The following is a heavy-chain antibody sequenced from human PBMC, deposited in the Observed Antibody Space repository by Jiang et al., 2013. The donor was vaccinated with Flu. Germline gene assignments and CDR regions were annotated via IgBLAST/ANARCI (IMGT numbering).Heavy chain of an antibody. CDR1: GYSFTNYW. CDR2: IYPGLSDT. D-gene: IGHD3-16*01. Sequence: SLRISCKGSGYSFTNYWIGWVRQMPGKGLEWMGIIYPGLSDTRYSPSFQGQVTISVDKSVSTAYLQWSSLKASDTAMYYCASSGSLGPAGYWGQGTLVTVSS. J-gene: IGHJ4*02. CDR3: ASSGSLGPAGY. V-gene: IGHV5-51*01.